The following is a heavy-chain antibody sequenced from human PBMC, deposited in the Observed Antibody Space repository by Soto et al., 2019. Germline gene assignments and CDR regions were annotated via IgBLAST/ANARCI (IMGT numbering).Heavy chain of an antibody. CDR3: ALGGLFYCGTSGHHLGF. CDR1: GCSFRAYL. D-gene: IGHD2-15*01. CDR2: ISGEGLYT. Sequence: VSRTISFNASGCSFRAYLMTSVRQAPGKGLEWVSSISGEGLYTYYAGCVNVRFTISRNNSNNRLFLQMNSLRGDDTALYSCALGGLFYCGTSGHHLGFWGQGAVVTVSS. V-gene: IGHV3-23*01. J-gene: IGHJ4*02.